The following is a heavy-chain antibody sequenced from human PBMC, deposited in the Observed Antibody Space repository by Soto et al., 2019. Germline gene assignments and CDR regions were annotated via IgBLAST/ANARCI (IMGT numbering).Heavy chain of an antibody. D-gene: IGHD3-9*01. CDR2: IYHSGST. J-gene: IGHJ4*02. CDR3: SRAQFNILTGYYIDY. V-gene: IGHV4-61*08. CDR1: GGSISSGGYS. Sequence: SETLSLTCAVSGGSISSGGYSWSWIRQPPGKGLEWIGYIYHSGSTNYNPSLKSRVTISVDTYKNQFSLKLRSVTAADTAVYYCSRAQFNILTGYYIDYWGQGTLVTVSS.